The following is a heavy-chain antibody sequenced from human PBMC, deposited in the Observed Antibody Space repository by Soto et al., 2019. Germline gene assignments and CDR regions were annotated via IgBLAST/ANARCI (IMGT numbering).Heavy chain of an antibody. D-gene: IGHD5-12*01. J-gene: IGHJ4*02. V-gene: IGHV4-59*08. Sequence: SETLSLTCTVTGGSMSSYYWSWIRQPPGKGLEWIGYIYYSGSTNYNTSLKSRVTISVDTSKNQFYLRLSPMTAADTAVYYSARYSGYNSDFDYWGQGTLVTVSS. CDR2: IYYSGST. CDR1: GGSMSSYY. CDR3: ARYSGYNSDFDY.